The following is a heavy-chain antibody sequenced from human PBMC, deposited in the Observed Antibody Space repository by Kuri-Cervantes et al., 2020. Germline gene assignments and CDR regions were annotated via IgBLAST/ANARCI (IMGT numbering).Heavy chain of an antibody. CDR1: GFTFSSYS. D-gene: IGHD2-15*01. CDR2: IYHTGST. CDR3: ARKKYCSGGTCYTPRVYFDY. Sequence: GSLRLSCAASGFTFSSYSMNWIRQPPGKGLESIGYIYHTGSTSYKPSLKSRVTISVDTSKSQFSLKLTSVTAADTAVYYCARKKYCSGGTCYTPRVYFDYWGQGSLVTVSS. V-gene: IGHV4-59*12. J-gene: IGHJ4*02.